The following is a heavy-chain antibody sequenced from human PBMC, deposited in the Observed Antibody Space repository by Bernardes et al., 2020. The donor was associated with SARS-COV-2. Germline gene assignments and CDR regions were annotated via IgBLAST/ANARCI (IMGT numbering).Heavy chain of an antibody. V-gene: IGHV3-23*01. CDR3: AKVLRYFDWLATEYYFDY. D-gene: IGHD3-9*01. CDR2: ISGSGGST. CDR1: GFTFSSSA. Sequence: GGSLRLSCAASGFTFSSSAMSWVRQAPGKGLEWVSAISGSGGSTYYADSVKGRFTISRDNSKNTLYLQMNSLRAEDTAVYYCAKVLRYFDWLATEYYFDYWGQGTLVTGSS. J-gene: IGHJ4*02.